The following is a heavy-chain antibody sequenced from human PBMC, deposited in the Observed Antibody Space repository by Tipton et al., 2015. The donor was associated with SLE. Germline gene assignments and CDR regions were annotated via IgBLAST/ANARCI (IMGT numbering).Heavy chain of an antibody. J-gene: IGHJ4*02. V-gene: IGHV3-48*03. CDR3: ARDLGAAGLFDY. CDR1: GFTFSSYE. D-gene: IGHD6-13*01. CDR2: ISSSGSTI. Sequence: GSLRLSCAASGFTFSSYEMNWVRQAPGKGLEWVSYISSSGSTIYYADSVKGRFTISRDNAKNSLYLQMNSLRAEDTAVYYCARDLGAAGLFDYWGQGTLVTVSS.